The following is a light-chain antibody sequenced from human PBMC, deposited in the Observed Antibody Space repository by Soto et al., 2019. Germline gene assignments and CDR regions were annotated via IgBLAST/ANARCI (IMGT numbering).Light chain of an antibody. J-gene: IGKJ5*01. CDR3: QQSYSTPIT. V-gene: IGKV1-39*01. Sequence: DVKMNQSPSSLSANIGDRVTITCRASQSISFYLNWYQQKPGNAPKVLIYAASNLQTGVPSRFSGSGSGTDFTLTINSLQPEDFATYSCQQSYSTPITFGQVTLLEIK. CDR2: AAS. CDR1: QSISFY.